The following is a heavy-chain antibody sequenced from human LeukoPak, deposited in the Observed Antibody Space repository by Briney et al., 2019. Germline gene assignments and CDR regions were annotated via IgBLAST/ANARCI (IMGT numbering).Heavy chain of an antibody. D-gene: IGHD3-22*01. CDR2: ISDTGKT. V-gene: IGHV4-59*01. J-gene: IGHJ5*02. Sequence: SETLSLTCNVSGASLSSYYWDWLRQSPGRGLEWIGYISDTGKTDSNPSLKSRVTISLATSKNQFSLRLTSVTAADSAVYFCATGYYEPFAAWGPGIMVSVSS. CDR3: ATGYYEPFAA. CDR1: GASLSSYY.